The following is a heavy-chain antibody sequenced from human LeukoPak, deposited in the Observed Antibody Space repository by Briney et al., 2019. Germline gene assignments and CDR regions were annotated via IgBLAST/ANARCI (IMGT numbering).Heavy chain of an antibody. V-gene: IGHV3-30*03. CDR1: GFTLSIYS. CDR2: ISYDGSNI. J-gene: IGHJ3*02. D-gene: IGHD3-22*01. Sequence: QSGGSLRLSCAASGFTLSIYSTNWVSHAPGKGRGCVAFISYDGSNIYYADYVKGRFTISRDNSKNTLYLQMNSLRAEDTAVYYCTRDLYYDSPEAFDIWGQGTMVTVSS. CDR3: TRDLYYDSPEAFDI.